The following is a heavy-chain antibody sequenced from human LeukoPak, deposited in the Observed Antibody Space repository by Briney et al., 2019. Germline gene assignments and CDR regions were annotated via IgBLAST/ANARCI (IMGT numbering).Heavy chain of an antibody. J-gene: IGHJ4*02. D-gene: IGHD1/OR15-1a*01. CDR3: AKELWKNGNSPWSDY. CDR1: GFTFSSYA. CDR2: ISGSGGST. V-gene: IGHV3-23*01. Sequence: GGSLRLSCAASGFTFSSYAMSWVRQAPGKGLEWVSAISGSGGSTYYADSVKGRFTISRGNSKNTLYLQMNSLRAEDTAVYYCAKELWKNGNSPWSDYWGQGTLVTVSS.